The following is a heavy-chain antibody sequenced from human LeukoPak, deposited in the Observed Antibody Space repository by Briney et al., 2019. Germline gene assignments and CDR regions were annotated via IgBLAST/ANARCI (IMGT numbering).Heavy chain of an antibody. CDR3: ARERYSGSFPNDY. V-gene: IGHV3-21*01. Sequence: GGPLRLSCAASGFTFSSYSMNWVRQAPGKGLEWVSSISSSSSYIYYADSVKGRFTISRDNAKNSLYLQMNSLRAEDTAVYYCARERYSGSFPNDYWGQGTLVTVSS. J-gene: IGHJ4*02. D-gene: IGHD1-26*01. CDR1: GFTFSSYS. CDR2: ISSSSSYI.